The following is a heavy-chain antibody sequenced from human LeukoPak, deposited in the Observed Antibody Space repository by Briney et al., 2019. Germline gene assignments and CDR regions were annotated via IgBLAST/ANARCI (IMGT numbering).Heavy chain of an antibody. CDR1: GYTFTGYY. Sequence: ASVKVSCKASGYTFTGYYIHWVRQAPGQGLEWMGWINPNSGGTNYAQKFQGRVTMTRDTSISTAYMELSRLRSDDTAVYYCARDLEGMLPRTQLLYWGGKLDYWGQGTLVAVSS. D-gene: IGHD2-2*02. V-gene: IGHV1-2*02. CDR3: ARDLEGMLPRTQLLYWGGKLDY. J-gene: IGHJ4*02. CDR2: INPNSGGT.